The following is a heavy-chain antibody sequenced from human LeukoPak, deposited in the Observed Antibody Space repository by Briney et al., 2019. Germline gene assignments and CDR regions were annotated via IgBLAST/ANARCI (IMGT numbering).Heavy chain of an antibody. CDR3: AKSWLGEGVERD. V-gene: IGHV3-23*01. J-gene: IGHJ6*02. CDR1: GFTFSSYA. D-gene: IGHD3-10*01. Sequence: GGSLRLSCAASGFTFSSYAMSWVRQAPGKGLEWVSGISGSGGSTYYADSVKGRFTISRDNSKNTLYLQMNSLRAEDTAVYYCAKSWLGEGVERDWGQGTTVTVSS. CDR2: ISGSGGST.